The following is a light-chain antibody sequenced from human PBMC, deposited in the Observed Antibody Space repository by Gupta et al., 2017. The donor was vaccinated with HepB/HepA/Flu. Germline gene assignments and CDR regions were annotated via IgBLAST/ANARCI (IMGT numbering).Light chain of an antibody. V-gene: IGKV4-1*01. CDR3: RQDAREPRT. Sequence: DIVMTQSPDLLALSLGERATINCQSRQTILYNSKNKNYLAWYQQRPGQPPKLLISWASTRESAVPDRFSGGGSGTDFTLTIISLLAEDVAVYYCRQDAREPRTFGQGTKVEIK. J-gene: IGKJ1*01. CDR1: QTILYNSKNKNY. CDR2: WAS.